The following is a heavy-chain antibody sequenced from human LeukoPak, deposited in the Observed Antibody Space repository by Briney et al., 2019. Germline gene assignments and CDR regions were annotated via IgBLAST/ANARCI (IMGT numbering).Heavy chain of an antibody. J-gene: IGHJ4*02. Sequence: GASVQVSCKASGYTFPSCDINWVRQAPAQGLEWMGLMNPNSGNTGYGQSFQGRITMTRDISIGTAYMELSNLTSEDTAIYYCTRGSSGRRDNWGQGTLVTVSA. D-gene: IGHD6-19*01. CDR2: MNPNSGNT. V-gene: IGHV1-8*01. CDR1: GYTFPSCD. CDR3: TRGSSGRRDN.